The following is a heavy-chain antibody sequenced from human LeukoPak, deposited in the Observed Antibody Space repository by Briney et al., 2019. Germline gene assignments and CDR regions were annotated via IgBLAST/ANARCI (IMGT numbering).Heavy chain of an antibody. CDR2: INHSGST. J-gene: IGHJ4*02. V-gene: IGHV4-34*01. Sequence: SETLSLTCAVYGGSFSGYYWSWIRQPPGKGLEWIGEINHSGSTNYNPSLKSRVTISVDTSKNQFSLKLSSVTAADTAVYYCARGGYSGNSVDYWGQGTLVTVSS. D-gene: IGHD4-23*01. CDR3: ARGGYSGNSVDY. CDR1: GGSFSGYY.